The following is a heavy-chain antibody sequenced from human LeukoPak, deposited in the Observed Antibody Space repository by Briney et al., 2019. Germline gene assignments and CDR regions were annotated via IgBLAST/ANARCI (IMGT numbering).Heavy chain of an antibody. D-gene: IGHD6-13*01. CDR3: ARHDSSSYLGVWY. J-gene: IGHJ4*02. CDR2: IYYSGST. Sequence: SETLSLTRTVSGGSISSYYWSWIRQPPGKGLEWIGYIYYSGSTNYNPSLKSRVTISVDTSKNQFSLKLSSVTAADTAVYYCARHDSSSYLGVWYWGQGTLVTVSS. CDR1: GGSISSYY. V-gene: IGHV4-59*08.